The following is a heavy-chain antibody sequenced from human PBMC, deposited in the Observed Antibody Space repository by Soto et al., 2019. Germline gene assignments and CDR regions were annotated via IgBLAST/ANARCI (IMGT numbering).Heavy chain of an antibody. J-gene: IGHJ4*02. CDR2: FDPEDGET. V-gene: IGHV1-24*01. CDR3: ATWFSFTVDSAGLDY. D-gene: IGHD3-10*01. CDR1: GYTLTELS. Sequence: GASVKVSCKVSGYTLTELSMHWVRQAPGKGLEWMGGFDPEDGETIYAQKFQGRVTMTEDTSTDTAYMELSSLRSEDTAVYYCATWFSFTVDSAGLDYWGQGTLVTVSS.